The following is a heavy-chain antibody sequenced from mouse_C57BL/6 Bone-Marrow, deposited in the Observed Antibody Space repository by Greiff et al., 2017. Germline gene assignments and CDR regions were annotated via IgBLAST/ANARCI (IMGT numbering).Heavy chain of an antibody. CDR3: TRGYYCPLY. D-gene: IGHD1-1*01. Sequence: QVQLKESGAELVRPGASVTLSCKASGYTFTDYEMHWVKQTPVHGLEWIGAIDPETGGTAYNQKFMGKAILSADNSSSTAYMGLRSLTSEDSAVYYCTRGYYCPLYWGKGTSVTVSA. CDR1: GYTFTDYE. J-gene: IGHJ4*01. V-gene: IGHV1-15*01. CDR2: IDPETGGT.